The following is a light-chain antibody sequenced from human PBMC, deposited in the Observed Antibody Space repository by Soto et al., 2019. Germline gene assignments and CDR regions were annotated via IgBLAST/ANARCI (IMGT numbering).Light chain of an antibody. CDR2: KAS. V-gene: IGKV1-5*03. Sequence: DIQMTRSPCTLSRSVVDRVTITCRARQTISSWLAMYQKKPGKAPKLLIYKASTLKSGVPSRFSGSGSGTEFTLTISSLQPDDFATFCCQHYHSYSEAFGKGTYVEI. CDR3: QHYHSYSEA. J-gene: IGKJ1*01. CDR1: QTISSW.